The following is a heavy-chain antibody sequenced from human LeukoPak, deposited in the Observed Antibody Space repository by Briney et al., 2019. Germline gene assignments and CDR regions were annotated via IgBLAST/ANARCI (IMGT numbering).Heavy chain of an antibody. CDR1: GGSVSTSDYY. CDR2: VFYTGKT. V-gene: IGHV4-39*07. CDR3: ARVFDS. J-gene: IGHJ4*02. Sequence: SETLSLTCTVSGGSVSTSDYYWGWIRQSPVRGLEWIGDVFYTGKTNYNPSLRGRATISIDTSENQFSLKLTYVTAADSAVYYCARVFDSWGQGTLVTVSS.